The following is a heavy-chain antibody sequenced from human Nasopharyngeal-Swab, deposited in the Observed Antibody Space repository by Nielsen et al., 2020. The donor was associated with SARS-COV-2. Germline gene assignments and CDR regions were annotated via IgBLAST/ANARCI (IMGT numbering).Heavy chain of an antibody. CDR1: GFTFSSYG. V-gene: IGHV3-30*03. CDR3: ARDMGATGVDY. CDR2: ISYDGSNK. D-gene: IGHD1-26*01. Sequence: GESLKISCAASGFTFSSYGMHWVRQAPGKGLEWVAVISYDGSNKYYADSVKGRFTISRDNSKNTLYLQMNSLRAEDTAVYYCARDMGATGVDYWGQGTLVTVSS. J-gene: IGHJ4*02.